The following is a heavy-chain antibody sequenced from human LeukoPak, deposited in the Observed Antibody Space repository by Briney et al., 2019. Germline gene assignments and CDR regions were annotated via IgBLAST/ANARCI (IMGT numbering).Heavy chain of an antibody. CDR2: INSDGSSR. V-gene: IGHV3-74*01. CDR3: ASASSHRIAAGGDY. D-gene: IGHD6-13*01. Sequence: GSLRLSCAASGFTFSNYWMHWVRQAPGKGLVWVSRINSDGSSRNYADSVKGRFTISRDNAKNTLYLQMSSLRAEDTAVYYCASASSHRIAAGGDYWGQGTLVTVSS. J-gene: IGHJ4*02. CDR1: GFTFSNYW.